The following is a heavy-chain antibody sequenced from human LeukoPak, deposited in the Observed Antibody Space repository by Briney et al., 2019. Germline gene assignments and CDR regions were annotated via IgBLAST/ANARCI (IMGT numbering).Heavy chain of an antibody. V-gene: IGHV3-53*01. CDR2: IYSGGNT. D-gene: IGHD4-17*01. CDR3: AKSESVTSFDY. CDR1: GFTISTNY. Sequence: GGPLRLSCAASGFTISTNYMSWVRQTPGKGLEWVSVIYSGGNTYYADSVKGRFTISRDNSKNTLYLQMTSLRAEDTAVYYCAKSESVTSFDYWGQGTLVTVSS. J-gene: IGHJ4*02.